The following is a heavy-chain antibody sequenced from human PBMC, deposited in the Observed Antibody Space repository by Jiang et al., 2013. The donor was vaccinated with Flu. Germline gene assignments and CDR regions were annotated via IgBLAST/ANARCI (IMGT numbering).Heavy chain of an antibody. J-gene: IGHJ4*02. V-gene: IGHV1-3*01. CDR1: GYTFTSYA. CDR2: VNVGNGDT. Sequence: SGAEVKKPGASVKVSCKASGYTFTSYAIHWVRQAPRQSLEWMGWVNVGNGDTKYSQRFQGRVTITRDTSASTAYMDLSSLRSEDTAVYYCVRDYCSGGRCYLGYWGQGTLVTVSS. CDR3: VRDYCSGGRCYLGY. D-gene: IGHD2-15*01.